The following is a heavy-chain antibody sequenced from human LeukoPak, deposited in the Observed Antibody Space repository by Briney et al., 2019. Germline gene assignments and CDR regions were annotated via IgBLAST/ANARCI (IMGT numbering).Heavy chain of an antibody. V-gene: IGHV3-53*01. J-gene: IGHJ4*02. CDR3: AKDRRPTVTSPLGY. CDR2: IYSGGST. Sequence: GGSLRLSCAASGFTVSSNYMSWVRQAPGKGLEWVSVIYSGGSTYYADSVKGRFTISRDNSKNTLYLQMNSLRAEDTAVYYCAKDRRPTVTSPLGYWGQGTLVTVSS. D-gene: IGHD4-17*01. CDR1: GFTVSSNY.